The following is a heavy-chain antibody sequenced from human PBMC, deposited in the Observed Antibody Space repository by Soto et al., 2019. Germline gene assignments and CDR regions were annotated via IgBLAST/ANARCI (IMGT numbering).Heavy chain of an antibody. CDR3: ARVSEAYGGSPARFYYYYYAMDV. V-gene: IGHV1-69*11. D-gene: IGHD2-15*01. Sequence: QVQLVQSGAEVKKPGSSVKVSCKASGGTFSSYALSWVRQAPGQGLEWMGGIIPILGRPNYAQKFRGRVTITADESTSTVYMELSSLRFEDTAVYYCARVSEAYGGSPARFYYYYYAMDVWGQGTTVTV. CDR2: IIPILGRP. J-gene: IGHJ6*02. CDR1: GGTFSSYA.